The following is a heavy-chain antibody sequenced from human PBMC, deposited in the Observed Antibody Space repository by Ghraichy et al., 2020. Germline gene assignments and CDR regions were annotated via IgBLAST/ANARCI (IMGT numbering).Heavy chain of an antibody. CDR3: ARDDDGSLDY. V-gene: IGHV3-7*01. D-gene: IGHD5-24*01. Sequence: GGSLRLSCAASGFTLSSYWMAWARQAPGKGPEWVANINRDGGEKNYVDSMKGRFTISRDNTKNSLYLQMNSLRAEDTAVYYCARDDDGSLDYWGQGTLVTGSS. CDR1: GFTLSSYW. CDR2: INRDGGEK. J-gene: IGHJ4*02.